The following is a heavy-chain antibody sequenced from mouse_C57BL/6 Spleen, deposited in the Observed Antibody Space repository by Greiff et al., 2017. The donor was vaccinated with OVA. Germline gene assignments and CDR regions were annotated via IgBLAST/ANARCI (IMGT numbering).Heavy chain of an antibody. Sequence: EVNLVESGGDLVKPGGSLKLSCAASGFTFSSYGMSWVRQTPDKRLEWVATISSGGSYTYYPDSVKGRFTISRDNAKNTLYLQMSSLKSEDTAMYYCARQDTTVGFDYWGQGTTLTVSS. V-gene: IGHV5-6*01. J-gene: IGHJ2*01. CDR2: ISSGGSYT. CDR1: GFTFSSYG. CDR3: ARQDTTVGFDY. D-gene: IGHD1-1*01.